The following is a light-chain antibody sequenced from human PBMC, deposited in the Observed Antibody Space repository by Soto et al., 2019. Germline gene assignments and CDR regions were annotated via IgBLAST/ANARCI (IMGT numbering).Light chain of an antibody. J-gene: IGLJ1*01. CDR2: GNS. Sequence: QSVLTQPPSVSGAPGQRVTISCTGSSSNIGAGYDVHWYQQLPGTAPKLLIYGNSNRPSGVPDRFSGSKSGTSASLAITGLQAEDEADYDCQSYDSSLSGFYVFGTVTKLTAL. V-gene: IGLV1-40*01. CDR1: SSNIGAGYD. CDR3: QSYDSSLSGFYV.